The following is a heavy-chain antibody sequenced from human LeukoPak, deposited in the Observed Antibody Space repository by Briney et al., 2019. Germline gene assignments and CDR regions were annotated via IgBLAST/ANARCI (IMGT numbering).Heavy chain of an antibody. V-gene: IGHV3-30-3*01. D-gene: IGHD1-1*01. CDR1: GFTFSSYA. Sequence: GRSLRLSCAASGFTFSSYAMHWVRQAPGKGLEWVAVISYDGSNKYYADSVKGRFTISRDNSKNTLYLQINSLRAEDTAVYYCARDSHERLDYWGQGTLVTVSS. CDR2: ISYDGSNK. J-gene: IGHJ4*02. CDR3: ARDSHERLDY.